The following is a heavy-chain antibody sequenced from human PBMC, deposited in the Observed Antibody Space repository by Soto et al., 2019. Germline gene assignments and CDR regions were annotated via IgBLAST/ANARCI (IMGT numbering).Heavy chain of an antibody. CDR1: GGSITNYY. V-gene: IGHV4-59*08. CDR2: IQYNGYS. CDR3: AIRGFGSLHGLVDV. J-gene: IGHJ6*02. Sequence: QVQLQESGPGLVKPSETLSLTCTVSGGSITNYYCSWFRQPPGQGLEWICYIQYNGYSAYNLSLKSRVTRSMDTSKTKFSLMLESVTATDTAVYYCAIRGFGSLHGLVDVWGQGTTVIVSS. D-gene: IGHD3-10*01.